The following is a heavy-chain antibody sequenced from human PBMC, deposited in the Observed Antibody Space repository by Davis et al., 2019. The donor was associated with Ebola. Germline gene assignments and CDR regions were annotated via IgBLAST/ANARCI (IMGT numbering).Heavy chain of an antibody. D-gene: IGHD5-12*01. CDR1: GFTFSSYA. J-gene: IGHJ4*02. CDR2: ISGSGGST. V-gene: IGHV3-23*01. CDR3: ARGESGYAFDY. Sequence: GESLKISCAASGFTFSSYAMSWVRQAPGKGLEWVSAISGSGGSTYYADSVKGRFTISRDNSKNTLYLQMNSLRAEDTAVYYCARGESGYAFDYWGQGTLVTVSS.